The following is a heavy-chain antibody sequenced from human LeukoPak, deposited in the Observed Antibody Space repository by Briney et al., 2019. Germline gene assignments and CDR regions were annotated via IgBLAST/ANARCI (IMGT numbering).Heavy chain of an antibody. CDR2: IYYSGST. V-gene: IGHV4-39*07. J-gene: IGHJ4*02. CDR3: ARGGEGSSLDY. D-gene: IGHD2-2*01. Sequence: SETLSLTRTVSGGSISSSSYYWGWIRQPPGKGLEWIGSIYYSGSTYYNPSLKSRVTISVDTSKNQFSLKLSSVTAADTAVYYCARGGEGSSLDYWGQGTLVTVSS. CDR1: GGSISSSSYY.